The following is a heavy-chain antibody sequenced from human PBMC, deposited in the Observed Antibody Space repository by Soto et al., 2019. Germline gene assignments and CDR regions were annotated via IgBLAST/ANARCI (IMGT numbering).Heavy chain of an antibody. CDR3: VKDCSIGSVYSGFDAIDH. J-gene: IGHJ2*01. D-gene: IGHD5-12*01. CDR2: IIPMVDTA. CDR1: GDTFSSST. V-gene: IGHV1-69*08. Sequence: SVKVSCKASGDTFSSSTISWVRQAPGQGLEWMGRIIPMVDTADYGQKFQGRVTITADKSTITVCMEMSSLRSEDTAVYYCVKDCSIGSVYSGFDAIDHRGR.